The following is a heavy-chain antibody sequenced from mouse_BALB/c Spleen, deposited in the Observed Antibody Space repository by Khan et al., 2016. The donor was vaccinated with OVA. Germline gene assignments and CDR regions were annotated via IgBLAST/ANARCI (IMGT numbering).Heavy chain of an antibody. Sequence: EVKLLESGPGLVKPSQSLSLTCTVAGYSITSDYAWNWIRQFPGNKLEWMGYISYSSRTSYNPSLKSRISITRDTSKNQFFLQLNSVTTEDTATXYCARSVTITTVVATDFDYWGQGTTLTVSS. J-gene: IGHJ2*01. CDR3: ARSVTITTVVATDFDY. CDR1: GYSITSDYA. D-gene: IGHD1-1*01. CDR2: ISYSSRT. V-gene: IGHV3-2*02.